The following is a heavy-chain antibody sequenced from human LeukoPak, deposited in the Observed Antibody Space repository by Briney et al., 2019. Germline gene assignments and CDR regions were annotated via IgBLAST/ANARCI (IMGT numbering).Heavy chain of an antibody. CDR3: AKDLGSSQDFDY. CDR2: IRGSGSTT. CDR1: GFTFTSYA. V-gene: IGHV3-23*01. J-gene: IGHJ4*02. Sequence: GGSLRLSCAASGFTFTSYAMSWIRQAPGKGLEYVSYIRGSGSTTHYADSVKGRFTISRDNSKNTLYLQMNSLRAEDTAVYYCAKDLGSSQDFDYWGQGTLVTVSS. D-gene: IGHD1-26*01.